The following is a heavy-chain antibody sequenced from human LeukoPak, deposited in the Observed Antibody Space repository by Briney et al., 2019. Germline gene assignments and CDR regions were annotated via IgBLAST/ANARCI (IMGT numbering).Heavy chain of an antibody. CDR2: IIPIFGTA. Sequence: SGKVSCKASGGTFTSYAISWVRQAPGQGLEWRGGIIPIFGTASYAQKFQGRVTITADESTSTAYMELSSLRSEDTAVYYCAIRSPVPAAIGGAFDIWGQGTMVTVSS. D-gene: IGHD2-2*02. CDR1: GGTFTSYA. J-gene: IGHJ3*02. V-gene: IGHV1-69*13. CDR3: AIRSPVPAAIGGAFDI.